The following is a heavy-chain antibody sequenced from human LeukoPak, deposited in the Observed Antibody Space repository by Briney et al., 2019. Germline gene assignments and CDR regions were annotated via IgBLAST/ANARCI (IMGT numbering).Heavy chain of an antibody. J-gene: IGHJ4*02. V-gene: IGHV4-39*01. Sequence: PSETLSLTCNISGVSVTTRGHHWGWIRQPPGKGLEWIGSISHNGSTYYNPSLRSRVPISVDMSHNQSSPELTSLAAPDPAVHFCSRGNEEWGGADCWGQGTLVTVSS. CDR1: GVSVTTRGHH. D-gene: IGHD1-1*01. CDR2: ISHNGST. CDR3: SRGNEEWGGADC.